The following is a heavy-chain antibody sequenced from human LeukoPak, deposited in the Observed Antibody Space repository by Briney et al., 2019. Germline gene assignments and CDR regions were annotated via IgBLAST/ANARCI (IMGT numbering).Heavy chain of an antibody. CDR3: ARRRLLWFGEQGAFDI. Sequence: PSETLSLTCAVYGGSFSGYYWSWIRQPPGKGLEWIGEINHSGSTNYNPSLKSRVTISVDTSKNQFSLKLSSVTAADTAVYYCARRRLLWFGEQGAFDIWGQGTMVTVSS. V-gene: IGHV4-34*01. CDR1: GGSFSGYY. J-gene: IGHJ3*02. CDR2: INHSGST. D-gene: IGHD3-10*01.